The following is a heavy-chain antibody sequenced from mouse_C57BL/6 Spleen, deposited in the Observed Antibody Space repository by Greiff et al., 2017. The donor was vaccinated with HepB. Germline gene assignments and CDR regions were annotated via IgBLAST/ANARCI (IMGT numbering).Heavy chain of an antibody. CDR2: INPSNGGT. D-gene: IGHD4-1*01. CDR3: ARLNWGSFFYYAMDD. V-gene: IGHV1-53*01. CDR1: GYTFTSYW. Sequence: QVQLQQPGTELVKPGASVKLSCKASGYTFTSYWMHWVKQRPGQGLEWIGNINPSNGGTNYNEKFKSKATLTVDKSSSTAYMQLSSLTSEDSAVYYCARLNWGSFFYYAMDDWGQGTSVTVSS. J-gene: IGHJ4*01.